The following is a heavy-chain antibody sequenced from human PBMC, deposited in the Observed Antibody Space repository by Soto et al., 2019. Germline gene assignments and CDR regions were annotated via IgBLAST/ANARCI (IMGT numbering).Heavy chain of an antibody. V-gene: IGHV3-23*01. Sequence: GESLKISCAASGFTFSSYAMSWVRQAPGKGLEWVSAISGSGGSTYYADSVKGRFTISRDNSKNTLYLQMNSLRAEDTAVYYCAKDGVVRGFRGNFDYWGQGTLVTVSS. CDR3: AKDGVVRGFRGNFDY. J-gene: IGHJ4*02. CDR1: GFTFSSYA. CDR2: ISGSGGST. D-gene: IGHD3-10*01.